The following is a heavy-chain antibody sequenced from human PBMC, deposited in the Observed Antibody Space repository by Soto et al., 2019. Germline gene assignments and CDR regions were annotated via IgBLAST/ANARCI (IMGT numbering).Heavy chain of an antibody. Sequence: QLQLQESGPGLVKPSETLSLTCIVSGGSISSDYWGWIRQPPGKGLEWIASIYYSGTTYYNPSLKSRVTISVDPSKKQFSLELTSVTAADTAIYYCAKTRHDILTVYYPDSFDIWGQGTMVTVAS. J-gene: IGHJ3*02. CDR1: GGSISSDY. CDR2: IYYSGTT. V-gene: IGHV4-39*01. CDR3: AKTRHDILTVYYPDSFDI. D-gene: IGHD3-9*01.